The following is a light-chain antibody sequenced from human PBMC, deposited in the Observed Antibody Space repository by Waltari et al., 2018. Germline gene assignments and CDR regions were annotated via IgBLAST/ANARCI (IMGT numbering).Light chain of an antibody. Sequence: QSVLTPQPSTPGPSGLRVTLSCSGSNSSIGGNYGYWYQQVPGIAPKLLILKNNQRPSGVPDRFSGSKAGTSASLAISALRSEDEADYYCAAWDDSLSAVPFGGGTKVTVL. J-gene: IGLJ2*01. V-gene: IGLV1-47*01. CDR2: KNN. CDR1: NSSIGGNY. CDR3: AAWDDSLSAVP.